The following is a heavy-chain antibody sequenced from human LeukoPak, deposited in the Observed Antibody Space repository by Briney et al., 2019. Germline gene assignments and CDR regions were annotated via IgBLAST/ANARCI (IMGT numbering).Heavy chain of an antibody. V-gene: IGHV1-18*01. J-gene: IGHJ4*02. CDR2: ISPYNGNT. Sequence: ASVKVSCKASGYTFSSYGLSWVRQAPGQGLEWMGWISPYNGNTNYAQKLQGRVTMTTDTSTNTAYMELTSLRSDDTAVYYCARDGIRDDFWSLFDDWGQGTLVTVSS. D-gene: IGHD3-3*01. CDR1: GYTFSSYG. CDR3: ARDGIRDDFWSLFDD.